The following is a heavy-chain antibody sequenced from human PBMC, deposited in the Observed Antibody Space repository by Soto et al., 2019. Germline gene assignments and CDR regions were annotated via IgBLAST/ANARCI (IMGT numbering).Heavy chain of an antibody. V-gene: IGHV3-23*01. CDR2: LSGSGITT. Sequence: GGSLRLSCAASGFTFSSYAMSWVRQAPGKGPEWVSALSGSGITTYYAYSVKGRFTISRDNSKNTLYLQMNSLRAEDTAVYYCAKEHDILTWGQGTLVTVSS. J-gene: IGHJ5*02. CDR1: GFTFSSYA. CDR3: AKEHDILT. D-gene: IGHD3-9*01.